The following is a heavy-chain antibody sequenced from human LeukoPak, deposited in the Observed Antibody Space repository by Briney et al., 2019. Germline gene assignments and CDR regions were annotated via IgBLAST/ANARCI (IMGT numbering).Heavy chain of an antibody. CDR3: ARSIPYGTTWYGRSDY. V-gene: IGHV3-7*03. CDR1: GFPFSSYS. CDR2: IKPDGTAK. J-gene: IGHJ4*02. D-gene: IGHD6-13*01. Sequence: GGSLRLSCAASGFPFSSYSMTWVRQAPGKGLEWVANIKPDGTAKFYVDSVKGRFTISRDNALNSLYLQMNSLRAEDTAIYYCARSIPYGTTWYGRSDYWGQGTLVTVSS.